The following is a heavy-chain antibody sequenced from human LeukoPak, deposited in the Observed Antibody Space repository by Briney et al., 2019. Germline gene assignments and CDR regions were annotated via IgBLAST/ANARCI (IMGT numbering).Heavy chain of an antibody. D-gene: IGHD2-15*01. CDR1: GFTFSTYV. CDR2: ISGSGGST. CDR3: AKLASPGYCSGGTCLFDF. Sequence: PGGSLRLSCAASGFTFSTYVMSWVRQAPGKGLEWVSTISGSGGSTYYADSVKGRFTISRDNSKNTLYLQMNSLRAEDTAVYYCAKLASPGYCSGGTCLFDFWGQGTLVTVSS. V-gene: IGHV3-23*01. J-gene: IGHJ4*02.